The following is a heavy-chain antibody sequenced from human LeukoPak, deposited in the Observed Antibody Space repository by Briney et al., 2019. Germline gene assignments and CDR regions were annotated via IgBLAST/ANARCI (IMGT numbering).Heavy chain of an antibody. CDR3: ARVLFDSISYAPDY. Sequence: ASVKVSCKASAYTFTDYYMHWVRQAPGQGLEWMGWINPNSGGTNYAQKFQGRVTMTRDTSISTVYMEVSRLRSDDTAVYYCARVLFDSISYAPDYWGQGTLVTVSS. CDR2: INPNSGGT. V-gene: IGHV1-2*02. D-gene: IGHD3-3*02. J-gene: IGHJ4*02. CDR1: AYTFTDYY.